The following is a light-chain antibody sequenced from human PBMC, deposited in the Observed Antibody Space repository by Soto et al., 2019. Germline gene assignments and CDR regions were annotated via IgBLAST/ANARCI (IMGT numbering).Light chain of an antibody. CDR1: EAISNY. V-gene: IGKV1-27*01. CDR3: QRYNNAPRT. J-gene: IGKJ1*01. Sequence: DIQMTQSPSYLSASVGDRVTIACRASEAISNYLAWYQQKPGKVPKLLIYDASTLQSGVPSRFSGSGSGTDFTLTISSLQPEDVATYYCQRYNNAPRTFGQGTKVDIK. CDR2: DAS.